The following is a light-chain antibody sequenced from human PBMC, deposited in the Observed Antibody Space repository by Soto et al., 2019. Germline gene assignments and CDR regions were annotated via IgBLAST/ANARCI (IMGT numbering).Light chain of an antibody. Sequence: DIQMTQSPFTLSASVGDRVTITCRASQTISSWLAWYQQIPGKAPKLLTYDASNLESGVPSRFSGSGSGTEFTLTISSLQPEDFAVYYCQQYENYWTFGQGTKVDIK. CDR1: QTISSW. J-gene: IGKJ1*01. CDR2: DAS. V-gene: IGKV1-5*01. CDR3: QQYENYWT.